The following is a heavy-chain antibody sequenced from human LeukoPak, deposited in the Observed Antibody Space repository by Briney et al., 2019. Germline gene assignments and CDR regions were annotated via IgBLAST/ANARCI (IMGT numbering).Heavy chain of an antibody. V-gene: IGHV1-69*04. CDR1: GGTFSSYT. CDR2: IIPTLGIA. Sequence: GASVKVSCKASGGTFSSYTISWVRQAPGQGLEWMGRIIPTLGIANYAQKFQGRVTITADKSTSTAYMELSSLRSEDTAVYYCAREDRHMNWFDPWGQGTLVTVSS. J-gene: IGHJ5*02. CDR3: AREDRHMNWFDP.